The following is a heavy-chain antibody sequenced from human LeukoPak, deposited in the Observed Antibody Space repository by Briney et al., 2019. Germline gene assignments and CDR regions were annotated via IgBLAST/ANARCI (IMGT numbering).Heavy chain of an antibody. D-gene: IGHD3-10*02. CDR1: GFTFSSYS. CDR3: AELGITMIGGV. CDR2: ISISSSNI. Sequence: GGSLRLSCEASGFTFSSYSMNWVRQAPGKGLEWVSYISISSSNIYYADSVKGRFTISRDNAKNSLYLQMNSLRAEDTAVYYCAELGITMIGGVWGKGTTVTISS. J-gene: IGHJ6*04. V-gene: IGHV3-48*04.